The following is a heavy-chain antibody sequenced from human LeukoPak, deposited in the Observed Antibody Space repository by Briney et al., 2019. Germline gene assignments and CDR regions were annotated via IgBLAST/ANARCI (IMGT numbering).Heavy chain of an antibody. V-gene: IGHV3-30*14. D-gene: IGHD5-18*01. CDR3: ARDPGYNYGYDY. CDR2: ISYDGITE. CDR1: GFAFSSFA. J-gene: IGHJ4*02. Sequence: GGSLRLSCAASGFAFSSFAMHWVRRAPGKGLEWVSLISYDGITEDYSDSVKGRFTISRDNSKNTLYLQMNSLRAGDTAVYYCARDPGYNYGYDYWGQGTLVTVSS.